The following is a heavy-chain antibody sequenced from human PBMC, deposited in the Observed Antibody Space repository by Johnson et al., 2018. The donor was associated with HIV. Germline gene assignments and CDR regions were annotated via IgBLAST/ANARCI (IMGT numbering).Heavy chain of an antibody. D-gene: IGHD1-1*01. CDR3: TTGLYWNDAFDI. Sequence: EQLVESGGGLVKPGGSLRLSCAASGFTFSNAWMSWVRQAPGKGLEWVGRIKSKTDGGTTDYAAPVKGRFTISRDASKNTLYLQINSLKTEDTAVYYCTTGLYWNDAFDIWGQGTMVTVSS. CDR2: IKSKTDGGTT. J-gene: IGHJ3*02. CDR1: GFTFSNAW. V-gene: IGHV3-15*01.